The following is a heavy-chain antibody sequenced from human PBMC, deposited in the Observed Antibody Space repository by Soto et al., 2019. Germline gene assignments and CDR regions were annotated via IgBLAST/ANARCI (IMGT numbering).Heavy chain of an antibody. D-gene: IGHD2-2*01. Sequence: QVQLQQWGAGLLKPSETLSLTCAVYGGSFSGYYWSWIRQPPGKGLEWIGEINHSGSTNYNPSLKSRVTISVDTSKHQFSLKLSSVTAADTAVYYCARGKYSENCSSTSCSNDAFDIWGQGTMVTVSS. V-gene: IGHV4-34*01. CDR2: INHSGST. CDR1: GGSFSGYY. CDR3: ARGKYSENCSSTSCSNDAFDI. J-gene: IGHJ3*02.